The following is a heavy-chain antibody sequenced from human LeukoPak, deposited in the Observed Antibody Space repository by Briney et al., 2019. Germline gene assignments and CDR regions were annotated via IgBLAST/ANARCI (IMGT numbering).Heavy chain of an antibody. CDR1: GFTVSSNY. V-gene: IGHV3-66*01. CDR2: IYSGGST. D-gene: IGHD2-15*01. Sequence: PGGSLRLSCAASGFTVSSNYMSWVRQAPGKGLEWVSVIYSGGSTYYADSVKGRFTISRDNSKNTLYLQMNSLRAEDTAVYYCARRGLYCSGGSCYLWGQGTLVTVSS. J-gene: IGHJ4*02. CDR3: ARRGLYCSGGSCYL.